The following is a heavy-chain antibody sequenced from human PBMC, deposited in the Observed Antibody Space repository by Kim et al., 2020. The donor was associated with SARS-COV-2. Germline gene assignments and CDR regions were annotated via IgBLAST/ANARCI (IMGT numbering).Heavy chain of an antibody. CDR3: ARQTPAWWFDP. J-gene: IGHJ5*02. CDR2: IYYSGST. Sequence: SETLSLTCTVSGGSISNSNYYWGWIRQPPGKGLEWIGTIYYSGSTYYNPSLKSRVTISADMSKNQFSLKLTSVTAADTALYYCARQTPAWWFDPWGQGTLVTVSS. D-gene: IGHD2-2*01. CDR1: GGSISNSNYY. V-gene: IGHV4-39*01.